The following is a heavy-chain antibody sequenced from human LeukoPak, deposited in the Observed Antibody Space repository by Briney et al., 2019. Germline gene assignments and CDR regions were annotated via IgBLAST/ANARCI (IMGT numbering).Heavy chain of an antibody. J-gene: IGHJ4*02. CDR2: IYYSGST. V-gene: IGHV4-59*01. Sequence: SETLSLTCAVYGVSFSGYYWSWIRQPPGKGLEWIGYIYYSGSTNYNPSLKSRVTISVDTSKNQFSLKLSSVTAADTAVYYCARDLLGDPYYFDYWGQGTLVTVSS. D-gene: IGHD3-16*01. CDR1: GVSFSGYY. CDR3: ARDLLGDPYYFDY.